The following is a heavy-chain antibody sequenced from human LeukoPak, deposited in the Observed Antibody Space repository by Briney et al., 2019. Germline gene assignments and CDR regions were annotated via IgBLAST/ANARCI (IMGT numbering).Heavy chain of an antibody. V-gene: IGHV4-31*03. J-gene: IGHJ4*02. D-gene: IGHD2-2*01. CDR3: ARDCSTISCPKLDY. CDR1: GGSISSGDYY. CDR2: IYYSGSS. Sequence: PSETLSLTRTVSGGSISSGDYYWSWIRQHPGKGLEWIGYIYYSGSSYYNPSLKSRVTMSVDTPKNQFSLKLSSVTAADTAVYYCARDCSTISCPKLDYWGQGTLVTVSS.